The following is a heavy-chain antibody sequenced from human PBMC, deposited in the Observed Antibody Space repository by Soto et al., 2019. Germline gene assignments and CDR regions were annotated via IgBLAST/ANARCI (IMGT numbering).Heavy chain of an antibody. J-gene: IGHJ4*02. CDR3: ARAPFTIYDTSGYYDY. CDR1: GFTFSSYA. Sequence: PGGSLRLSCAASGFTFSSYAMSWVRQAPGKGLEWVSAISGSGGSTYYADSVKGRFTISRDNSKNTVYLQMNSLRAEDTAVYYCARAPFTIYDTSGYYDYWGQGTLVTVSS. V-gene: IGHV3-23*01. CDR2: ISGSGGST. D-gene: IGHD3-22*01.